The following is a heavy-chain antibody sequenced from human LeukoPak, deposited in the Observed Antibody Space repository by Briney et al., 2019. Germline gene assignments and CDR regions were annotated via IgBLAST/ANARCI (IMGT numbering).Heavy chain of an antibody. CDR3: ATDLGEDREQLWLGSDY. J-gene: IGHJ4*02. D-gene: IGHD5-18*01. CDR1: GYTFTGYY. CDR2: FDPEDGET. V-gene: IGHV1-24*01. Sequence: ASVKVSCKASGYTFTGYYMHWVRQAPGKGLEWMGGFDPEDGETIYAQKFQGRVTMTEDTSTDTAYMELSSLRSEDTAVYYCATDLGEDREQLWLGSDYWGQGTLVTVSS.